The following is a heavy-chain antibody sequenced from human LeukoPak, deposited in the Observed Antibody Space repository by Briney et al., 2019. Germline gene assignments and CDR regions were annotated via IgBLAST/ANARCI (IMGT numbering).Heavy chain of an antibody. J-gene: IGHJ5*02. Sequence: GGSLRLSCAASGFTVSSNYMNWIRQAPGKGLEWVSYISSSSSYTNYADSVKGRFTISRDNAKNSLYLQMNSLRAEDTAVYYCARGCSSTSCHTADNWFDPWGQGTLVTVSS. CDR1: GFTVSSNY. D-gene: IGHD2-2*01. CDR3: ARGCSSTSCHTADNWFDP. V-gene: IGHV3-11*06. CDR2: ISSSSSYT.